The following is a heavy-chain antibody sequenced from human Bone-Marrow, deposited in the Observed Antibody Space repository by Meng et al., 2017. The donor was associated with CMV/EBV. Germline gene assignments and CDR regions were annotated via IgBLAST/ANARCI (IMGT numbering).Heavy chain of an antibody. CDR2: IYYSGST. J-gene: IGHJ6*02. V-gene: IGHV4-59*01. D-gene: IGHD5-18*01. CDR3: ARVQPHLPYYYYGMDV. CDR1: GGSISSYY. Sequence: SETLSLTCTVSGGSISSYYWSWIRQPPGKGLEWIGYIYYSGSTNYNPSLKSRVTISVDTSKNQFSLKLSSVTAADTAVYYCARVQPHLPYYYYGMDVWGQGTTVTVS.